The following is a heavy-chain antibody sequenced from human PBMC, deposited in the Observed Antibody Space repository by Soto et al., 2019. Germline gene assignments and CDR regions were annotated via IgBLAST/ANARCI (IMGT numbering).Heavy chain of an antibody. CDR2: IYYIGST. CDR3: ARSLGWFDP. V-gene: IGHV4-61*03. J-gene: IGHJ5*02. CDR1: GGSVSSGSYY. Sequence: PSETLSLPCTVSGGSVSSGSYYWSWIRQRPGKGLEWIGYIYYIGSTNYNPSLKSRVTISVDTTKNHFSLKLSSVPAADTAVYSCARSLGWFDPWGQGTLVTVYS.